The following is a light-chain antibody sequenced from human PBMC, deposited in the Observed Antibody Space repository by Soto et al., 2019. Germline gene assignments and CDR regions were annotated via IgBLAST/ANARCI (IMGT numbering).Light chain of an antibody. CDR2: KAS. CDR3: QKFNKWPWT. J-gene: IGKJ1*01. Sequence: DIQMTQSPSTLSASVGDTVTISCRASQSFSSWLAWYQQKPGKAPKLLIYKASSLQSGVPSRFSGSGSGTEFTLTISNLESEDFAIYFCQKFNKWPWTFGQGTKVDIK. CDR1: QSFSSW. V-gene: IGKV1-5*03.